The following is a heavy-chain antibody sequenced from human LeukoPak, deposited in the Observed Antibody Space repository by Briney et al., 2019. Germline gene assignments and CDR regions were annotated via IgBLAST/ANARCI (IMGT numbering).Heavy chain of an antibody. CDR2: ISYNGSNK. V-gene: IGHV3-30*18. Sequence: GGSLRLSCAASGFTFSSYGMHWVRQAPGKGLEWVAVISYNGSNKYYADSVKGRFTISRDNSKNTLYLQMNSLRAEDTAVYFCAKGSKAVLFTRDHYMDVWGKGTTVTIS. CDR1: GFTFSSYG. D-gene: IGHD6-19*01. J-gene: IGHJ6*03. CDR3: AKGSKAVLFTRDHYMDV.